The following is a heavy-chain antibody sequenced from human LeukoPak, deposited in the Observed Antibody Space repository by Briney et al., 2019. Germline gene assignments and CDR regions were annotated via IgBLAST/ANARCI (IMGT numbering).Heavy chain of an antibody. D-gene: IGHD2-2*01. CDR3: ARAGAVVVPAAPLFDP. J-gene: IGHJ5*02. V-gene: IGHV1-18*04. CDR1: GYSFTSYW. Sequence: GESLKISCKGSGYSFTSYWIGWVRQAPGQGLEWMGWISAYNGNTNYAQKLQGRVTMTTDTSTSTAYMELRSLRSDDTAVYYCARAGAVVVPAAPLFDPWGQGTLVTVSS. CDR2: ISAYNGNT.